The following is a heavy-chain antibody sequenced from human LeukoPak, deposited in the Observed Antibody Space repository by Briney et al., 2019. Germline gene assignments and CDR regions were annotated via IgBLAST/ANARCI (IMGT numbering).Heavy chain of an antibody. CDR2: IGSAGDT. V-gene: IGHV3-13*01. J-gene: IGHJ4*02. Sequence: GGSLRLSCAASGFTFSSYDMHWVRQTTGRGLEWVSGIGSAGDTYSPGSVKGRFTISRDNAKNTLYLQMNSLRAADTAVYYCAKGLMGATPYYFDYWGQGTLVTVSS. CDR3: AKGLMGATPYYFDY. CDR1: GFTFSSYD. D-gene: IGHD1-26*01.